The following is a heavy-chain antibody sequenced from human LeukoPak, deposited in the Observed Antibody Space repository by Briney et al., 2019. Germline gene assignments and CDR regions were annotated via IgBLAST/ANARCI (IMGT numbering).Heavy chain of an antibody. CDR3: ARRRDFIDY. CDR1: GFTFSDYA. D-gene: IGHD3/OR15-3a*01. CDR2: ISGSAGAS. V-gene: IGHV3-23*01. J-gene: IGHJ4*02. Sequence: GGSLRLSCAASGFTFSDYAMNWVRQAPGKGLEWVSAISGSAGASYYADSVKGRFAISRDNAKNSLYLQMNSLRAEDTAVYYCARRRDFIDYWGQGTLVTVSS.